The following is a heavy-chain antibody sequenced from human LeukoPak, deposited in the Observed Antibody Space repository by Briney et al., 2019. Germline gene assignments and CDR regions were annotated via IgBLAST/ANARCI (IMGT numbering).Heavy chain of an antibody. Sequence: SETLSLTCTVSGVPISSRSYYWGWIRQPPGRGLEWIGSMYFSGSTYYNPSLKSRVTISVHTPENHLSLKLTSVTAADTAVYYCARHLRFGSSALPRDVFDIWGRGTVVTVSS. J-gene: IGHJ3*02. V-gene: IGHV4-39*01. CDR3: ARHLRFGSSALPRDVFDI. CDR2: MYFSGST. D-gene: IGHD1-26*01. CDR1: GVPISSRSYY.